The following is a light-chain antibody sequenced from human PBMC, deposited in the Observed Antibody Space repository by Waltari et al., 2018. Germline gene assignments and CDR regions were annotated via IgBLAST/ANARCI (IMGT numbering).Light chain of an antibody. CDR1: QSVGRS. CDR2: DAS. J-gene: IGKJ1*01. CDR3: QHYVRLPAT. V-gene: IGKV3-20*01. Sequence: EIVLTQSPGTLSLSPGERATLACRASQSVGRSLAWYQQKPGQAPRLLIYDASRRATGIPDRFSGSGSGTDFSLTISTLEPEDFAVDYCQHYVRLPATFGQGTKVEI.